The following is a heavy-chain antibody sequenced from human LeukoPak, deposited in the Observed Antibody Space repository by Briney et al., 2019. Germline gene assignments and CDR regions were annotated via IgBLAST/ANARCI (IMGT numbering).Heavy chain of an antibody. CDR2: IYHSGST. CDR3: ASSTRNSDY. V-gene: IGHV4-30-2*01. Sequence: KTSETLSLTCAVSGGPISSGSYSWSWIRQPPEKSLEWIGYIYHSGSTYYNPSLKSRVTISVDRSKNQFSLKLSSVTAADTAVYYCASSTRNSDYWGQGTLVTVSS. CDR1: GGPISSGSYS. D-gene: IGHD2-2*01. J-gene: IGHJ4*02.